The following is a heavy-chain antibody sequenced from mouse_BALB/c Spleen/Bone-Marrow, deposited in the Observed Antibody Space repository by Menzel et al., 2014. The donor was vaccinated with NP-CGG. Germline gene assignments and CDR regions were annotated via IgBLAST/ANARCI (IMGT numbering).Heavy chain of an antibody. CDR1: GFTFSDYY. CDR2: ISDAGSYT. V-gene: IGHV5-4*02. CDR3: ARDGDYRYAWFAY. Sequence: EVQLQQSGGGLVKPGGSLKLSCAASGFTFSDYYMYWVRQTPEERLEWVATISDAGSYTYYPDSVKRRFTISRDNAKNNLYLQMISLKSEDTAMYYCARDGDYRYAWFAYWGQGTLVTVST. D-gene: IGHD2-14*01. J-gene: IGHJ3*01.